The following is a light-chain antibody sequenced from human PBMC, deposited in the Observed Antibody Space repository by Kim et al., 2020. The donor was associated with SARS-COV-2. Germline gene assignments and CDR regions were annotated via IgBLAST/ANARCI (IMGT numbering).Light chain of an antibody. CDR1: QGIRND. CDR2: GAS. Sequence: ASVGDRITITCRASQGIRNDLGWYQQRPGKAPKLLIHGASSLQSGVPSRFSGSGSGTIFTLTITSLQPEDFATYYCLQDYTYPLTFGPGTKVDIK. J-gene: IGKJ3*01. V-gene: IGKV1-6*01. CDR3: LQDYTYPLT.